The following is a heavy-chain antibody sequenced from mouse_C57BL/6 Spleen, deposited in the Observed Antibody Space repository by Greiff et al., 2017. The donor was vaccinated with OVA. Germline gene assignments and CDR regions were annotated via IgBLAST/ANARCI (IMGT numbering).Heavy chain of an antibody. CDR3: ARSYYGSSYFYYAMDY. CDR2: IDPNSGGT. D-gene: IGHD1-1*01. Sequence: QVQLQQPGAELVKPGASVKLSCKASGYTFTSYWMHWVKQRPGRGLEWIGKIDPNSGGTKYNEKFKSKATLTVDKHSSTAYMQLSSLTSEDSAVYYGARSYYGSSYFYYAMDYWGQGTSVTVSS. V-gene: IGHV1-72*01. J-gene: IGHJ4*01. CDR1: GYTFTSYW.